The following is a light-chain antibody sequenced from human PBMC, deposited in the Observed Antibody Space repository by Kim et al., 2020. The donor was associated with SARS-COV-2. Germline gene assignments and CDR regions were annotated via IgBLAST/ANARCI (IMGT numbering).Light chain of an antibody. J-gene: IGLJ3*02. Sequence: GQSITISCPGTSSNIGSYNYVSWYQQHPGRAPKLMIYDVNKRPSGVSNRFSGSKSGNTASLTISGLQAEDEADYYCSSFTTTSRLVFGGGTQLTVL. V-gene: IGLV2-14*03. CDR2: DVN. CDR1: SSNIGSYNY. CDR3: SSFTTTSRLV.